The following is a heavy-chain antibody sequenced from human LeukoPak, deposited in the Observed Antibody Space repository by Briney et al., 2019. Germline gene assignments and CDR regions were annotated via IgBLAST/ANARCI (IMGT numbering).Heavy chain of an antibody. CDR2: IRYDGSNK. D-gene: IGHD5-12*01. CDR1: GFTFSSYG. Sequence: GGSLRLSCAASGFTFSSYGMHWVRQAPGKGLEWVAFIRYDGSNKYYADSVKGRFTISRDNSKNTLYLQMNSLRAEDTAVYYCAKICGYDYALSDYWGQGTLVTASS. V-gene: IGHV3-30*02. J-gene: IGHJ4*02. CDR3: AKICGYDYALSDY.